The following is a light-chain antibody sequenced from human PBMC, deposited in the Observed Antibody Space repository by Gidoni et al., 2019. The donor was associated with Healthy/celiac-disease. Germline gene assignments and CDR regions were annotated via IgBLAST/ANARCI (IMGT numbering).Light chain of an antibody. V-gene: IGLV3-25*03. CDR2: KDS. J-gene: IGLJ2*01. CDR1: ALSKQY. CDR3: QSADSSGTYQV. Sequence: SYELTQPPSVSVSPGQTARITCSGDALSKQYAYWYQQKPGQAPVLVIYKDSERPSGIPERFSGSSSGTTVTLIISGVQAEDEADYYCQSADSSGTYQVFGGGTKLTVL.